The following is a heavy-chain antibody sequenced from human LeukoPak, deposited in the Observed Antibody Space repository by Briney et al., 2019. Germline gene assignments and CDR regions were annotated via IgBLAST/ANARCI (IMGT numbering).Heavy chain of an antibody. D-gene: IGHD3-22*01. CDR2: MNPNSGNT. CDR1: GYTFTSYD. CDR3: ARDGYYYDSSGYEHYYYYYMDV. Sequence: ASVKVSCKASGYTFTSYDINWVRRATGQGLEWMGWMNPNSGNTGYAQKFQGRVTMTRNTSISTAYMELSSLRSEDTAVYYCARDGYYYDSSGYEHYYYYYMDVWGKGTTVTVSS. J-gene: IGHJ6*03. V-gene: IGHV1-8*01.